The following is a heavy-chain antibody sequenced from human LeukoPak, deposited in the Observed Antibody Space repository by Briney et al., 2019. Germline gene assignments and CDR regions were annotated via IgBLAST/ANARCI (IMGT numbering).Heavy chain of an antibody. CDR3: GDGRSLDY. CDR2: INHSGST. CDR1: GGSISGYY. J-gene: IGHJ4*02. V-gene: IGHV4-34*01. Sequence: SETLSLTCAVYGGSISGYYWSWIRQPPGKGLEWIGEINHSGSTNYNPSLKSRVTISVDTSKNQFSLKLSSVTAADTAVYYCGDGRSLDYWGQGTLVTVSS.